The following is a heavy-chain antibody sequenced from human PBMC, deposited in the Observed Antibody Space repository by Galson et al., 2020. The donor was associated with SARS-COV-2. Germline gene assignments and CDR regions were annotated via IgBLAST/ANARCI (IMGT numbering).Heavy chain of an antibody. J-gene: IGHJ4*02. CDR3: ARERFGSPFDL. CDR1: GFSVGGKY. Sequence: GESLKISCTASGFSVGGKYMSWVRQAPGKGLEWVSVMYSGGTTVYADSVKGRFTVFRDNSNNTLFLQMDSLRDEDTAVYYCARERFGSPFDLCGQGTLVTVSS. D-gene: IGHD2-15*01. CDR2: MYSGGTT. V-gene: IGHV3-53*01.